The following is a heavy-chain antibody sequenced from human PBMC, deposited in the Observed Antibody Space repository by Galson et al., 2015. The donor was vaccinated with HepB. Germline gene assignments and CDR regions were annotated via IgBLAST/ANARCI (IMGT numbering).Heavy chain of an antibody. CDR2: INTNTGNP. Sequence: SVKVSCKASGYTFTSYYMHWVRQAPGQGLEWMGWINTNTGNPTYAQGFTGRFVFSLDTSVSTAYLQISSLKAEDTAVYYCASKALGYCSSTSCSYGMDVWGQGTTVTVSS. D-gene: IGHD2-2*01. V-gene: IGHV7-4-1*02. J-gene: IGHJ6*02. CDR3: ASKALGYCSSTSCSYGMDV. CDR1: GYTFTSYY.